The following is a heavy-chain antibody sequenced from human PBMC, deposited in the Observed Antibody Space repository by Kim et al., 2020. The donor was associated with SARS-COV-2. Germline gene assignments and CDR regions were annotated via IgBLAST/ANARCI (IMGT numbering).Heavy chain of an antibody. J-gene: IGHJ4*02. CDR3: ARDFGFGGSYSY. D-gene: IGHD1-26*01. V-gene: IGHV3-33*01. CDR2: IWYDGSNK. CDR1: GFTFSSYG. Sequence: GGSLRLSCAASGFTFSSYGMHWVRQAPGKGLEWVAVIWYDGSNKYYADSVKGRFTISRDNSKNTLYVQMNSLRAEDTAVYYCARDFGFGGSYSYWGQGTLVTVSS.